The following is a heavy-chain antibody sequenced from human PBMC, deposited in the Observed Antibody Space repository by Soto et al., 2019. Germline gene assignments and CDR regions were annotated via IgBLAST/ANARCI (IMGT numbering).Heavy chain of an antibody. V-gene: IGHV3-74*01. CDR3: TRDYYDRRGSHYVDYGMDV. CDR2: IPFYGSST. J-gene: IGHJ6*02. Sequence: GRSLRLSCAAPGFTLSSYGIHWVRQAPGKGLGWVSRIPFYGSSTRYADSVQGQFTVSRDKAKNTLYLQMKILSAEDTAVDYCTRDYYDRRGSHYVDYGMDVWGQGTTVTVSS. CDR1: GFTLSSYG. D-gene: IGHD3-22*01.